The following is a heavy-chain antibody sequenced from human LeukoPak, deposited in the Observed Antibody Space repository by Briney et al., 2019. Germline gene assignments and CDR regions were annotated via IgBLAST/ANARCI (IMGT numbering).Heavy chain of an antibody. CDR2: ISAYNGNT. CDR3: ARESWNGDYQDGFDM. V-gene: IGHV1-18*01. CDR1: GYTFTSYG. D-gene: IGHD4-17*01. Sequence: GASVKVSCKASGYTFTSYGISWVRQAPGQGLEWMGWISAYNGNTNYAQKLQGRVTMTTDTSTSTAYMELRSLRSDDTAVYYCARESWNGDYQDGFDMWGQGIMVTVSS. J-gene: IGHJ3*02.